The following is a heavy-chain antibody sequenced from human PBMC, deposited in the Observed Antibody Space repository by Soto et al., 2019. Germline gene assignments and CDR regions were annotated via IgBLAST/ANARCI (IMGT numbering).Heavy chain of an antibody. J-gene: IGHJ4*02. V-gene: IGHV3-30-3*01. CDR3: ARQGATGACFDY. Sequence: QVQLVESGGGVVQPGRSLRLSCAASGFTFSSYVLHWVRQAPGKGLEWVAVISYGGNNKYYADSVKGRFTISRDNSKNTLDLQMNSLSTEYTAVYYCARQGATGACFDYWGQGTLVTVSS. CDR2: ISYGGNNK. D-gene: IGHD1-1*01. CDR1: GFTFSSYV.